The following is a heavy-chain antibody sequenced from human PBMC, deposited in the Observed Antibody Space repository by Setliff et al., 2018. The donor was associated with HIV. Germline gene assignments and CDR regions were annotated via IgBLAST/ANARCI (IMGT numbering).Heavy chain of an antibody. V-gene: IGHV4-4*07. Sequence: SETLSLTCSVSGGSISYYHWSWIRQPAGKGLEWIGRIYYTGFTDYNPSLKSRLTMSVDTSKNQFSLNLSAVTAADTAVYFCSRSIYGSGSYPLDYWGQGILVTVSS. D-gene: IGHD3-10*01. CDR2: IYYTGFT. CDR3: SRSIYGSGSYPLDY. J-gene: IGHJ4*02. CDR1: GGSISYYH.